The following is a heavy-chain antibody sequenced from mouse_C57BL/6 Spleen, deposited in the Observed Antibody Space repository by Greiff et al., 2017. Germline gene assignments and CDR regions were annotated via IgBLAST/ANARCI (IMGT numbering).Heavy chain of an antibody. CDR2: ISDGGSYT. CDR3: ARDTRSTRGYFDV. CDR1: GFTFSSYA. V-gene: IGHV5-4*01. Sequence: EVNLVESGGGLVKPGGSLKLSCAASGFTFSSYAMSWVRQTPEKRLEWVATISDGGSYTYYPDNVKGRFTISRDNAKNNLYLQMSHLKSEDTAMYYCARDTRSTRGYFDVWGTGTTVTGSS. D-gene: IGHD5-1*01. J-gene: IGHJ1*03.